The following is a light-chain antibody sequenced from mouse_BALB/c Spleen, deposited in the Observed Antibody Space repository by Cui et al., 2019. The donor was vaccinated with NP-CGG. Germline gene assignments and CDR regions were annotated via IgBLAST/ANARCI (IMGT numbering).Light chain of an antibody. CDR3: ALWYSNHWV. CDR1: TGAVTTSNY. Sequence: QAVVNQDSALTTPPGETVTLTCRSITGAVTTSNYANWVQEKPDHLFTGLIGGTNNRAPGVPARFSGSLIGDKAALTITGAQTEDEAIYFCALWYSNHWVFGGGTKLTVL. V-gene: IGLV1*01. CDR2: GTN. J-gene: IGLJ1*01.